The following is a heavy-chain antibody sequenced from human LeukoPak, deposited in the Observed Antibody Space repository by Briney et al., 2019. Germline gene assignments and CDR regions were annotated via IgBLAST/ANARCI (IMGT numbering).Heavy chain of an antibody. Sequence: ASVKVSCKASGYTFTGYYMHWVRQAPGQGLEWMGWINPNSGGTNYAQKFQGRVTMTRDTSISTAYLQWSSLKASDTAMYYCARPAHSGSYISMDVWGQGTTVTVSS. D-gene: IGHD1-26*01. CDR1: GYTFTGYY. J-gene: IGHJ6*02. V-gene: IGHV1-2*02. CDR3: ARPAHSGSYISMDV. CDR2: INPNSGGT.